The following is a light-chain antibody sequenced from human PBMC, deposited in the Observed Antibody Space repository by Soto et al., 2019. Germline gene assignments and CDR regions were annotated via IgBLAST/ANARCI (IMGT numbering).Light chain of an antibody. CDR2: KAS. CDR1: QTISSW. CDR3: QQYSSYWT. V-gene: IGKV1-5*03. Sequence: DIQMTQSPSTLSGSVGDRVTITCRASQTISSWLAWYQQKPGRAPKLLIYKASNLESGVPSRFSGSGSGTEFTLTISSLQPDDFATYHCQQYSSYWTFGQGTKVDIK. J-gene: IGKJ1*01.